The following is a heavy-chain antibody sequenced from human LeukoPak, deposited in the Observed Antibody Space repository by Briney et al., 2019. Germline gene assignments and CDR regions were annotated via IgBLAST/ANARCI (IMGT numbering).Heavy chain of an antibody. J-gene: IGHJ4*02. Sequence: GGSPRLSCAASGFTFSSYWMSWVRQAPGRGREWVANIKKDGSEKYYVDSVRGRFTISRDNAKNSLYLQMNSVRAEDTAVYYCARRRFLDYWGQGTLVTVSS. D-gene: IGHD3-3*01. CDR3: ARRRFLDY. CDR1: GFTFSSYW. V-gene: IGHV3-7*01. CDR2: IKKDGSEK.